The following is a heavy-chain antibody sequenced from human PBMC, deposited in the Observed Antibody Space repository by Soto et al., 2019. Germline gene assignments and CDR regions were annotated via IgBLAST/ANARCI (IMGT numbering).Heavy chain of an antibody. V-gene: IGHV4-31*03. CDR3: ARDGGGRYIGNFYYIDV. CDR1: GGSISSGGYY. D-gene: IGHD1-26*01. Sequence: QVQLQESGPGLVKPSQTLSLTCTVSGGSISSGGYYWSWIRQHPGKGMEWIGYIYYSGSTYYNPSLKSRVTILDDTSKHQFYLRLCAVDAADTAVYCCARDGGGRYIGNFYYIDVWGKGVTVTGSS. CDR2: IYYSGST. J-gene: IGHJ6*03.